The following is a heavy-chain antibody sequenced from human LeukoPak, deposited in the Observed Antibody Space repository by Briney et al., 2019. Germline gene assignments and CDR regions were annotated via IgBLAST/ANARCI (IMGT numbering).Heavy chain of an antibody. Sequence: SETLSLTCAIYGGSFSGYYWSWIRQPPGKGLEWIGEINDSGSTNYNPSLKSRVTISVDTSKNQFSLKLSSVTAADTAVYYCARDGRENDYWGQGTLVTVSS. V-gene: IGHV4-34*01. J-gene: IGHJ4*02. CDR3: ARDGRENDY. CDR2: INDSGST. D-gene: IGHD3/OR15-3a*01. CDR1: GGSFSGYY.